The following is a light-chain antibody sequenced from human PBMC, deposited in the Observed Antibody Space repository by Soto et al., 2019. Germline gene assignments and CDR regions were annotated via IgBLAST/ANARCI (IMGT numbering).Light chain of an antibody. CDR2: GAS. CDR3: QQYGSSGT. J-gene: IGKJ1*01. Sequence: EVVLTQSPGTLSLSPGERATLSCRASQSVSSSYLAWYQQKPGQAPRLLIYGASSRATGIPDRFSGSGSGTDFTLTISRLEPEDFAVDYCQQYGSSGTFGQGTKVDI. CDR1: QSVSSSY. V-gene: IGKV3-20*01.